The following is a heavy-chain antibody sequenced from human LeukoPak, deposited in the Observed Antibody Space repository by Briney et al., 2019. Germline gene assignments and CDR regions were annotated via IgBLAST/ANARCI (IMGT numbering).Heavy chain of an antibody. D-gene: IGHD3-3*02. J-gene: IGHJ5*02. CDR3: ARAISSKSAWFDP. Sequence: GASVKVSCKASGYTFTGYYMHWVRQAPGQGLEWMGWINPNSGGTNYAQKFQGRVTMTRDTSISTAYMELSRLRSDDTAVYYCARAISSKSAWFDPWGQGTLVTVSS. CDR2: INPNSGGT. CDR1: GYTFTGYY. V-gene: IGHV1-2*02.